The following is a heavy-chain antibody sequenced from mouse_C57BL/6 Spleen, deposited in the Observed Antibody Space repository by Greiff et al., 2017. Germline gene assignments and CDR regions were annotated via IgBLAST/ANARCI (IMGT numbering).Heavy chain of an antibody. J-gene: IGHJ4*01. Sequence: VQLQQSGAELVRPGASVTLSCKASGYTFTDYEMHWVKQTPVHGLEWIGAIDPETGGTAYNQKFKGKAILTADKSSSTAYMELRSLTSEDSAVYYCTLASRRSAMDDWGQGTSVTVSS. CDR1: GYTFTDYE. V-gene: IGHV1-15*01. D-gene: IGHD6-2*01. CDR2: IDPETGGT. CDR3: TLASRRSAMDD.